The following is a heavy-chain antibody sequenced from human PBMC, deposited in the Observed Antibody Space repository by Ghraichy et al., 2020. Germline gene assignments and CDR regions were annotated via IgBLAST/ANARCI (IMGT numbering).Heavy chain of an antibody. D-gene: IGHD3-10*01. CDR1: GDSISGYY. V-gene: IGHV4-59*08. Sequence: SETLSLTCTVSGDSISGYYWSWIRQPPGKGLEWIGYIYYSGSTNYNPSLKSRVTISVDTSNNQFSLNLSSVTAADTAVYYCARHWAYGSGSYAPYYFDYWGQRTLVTVSS. CDR2: IYYSGST. J-gene: IGHJ4*02. CDR3: ARHWAYGSGSYAPYYFDY.